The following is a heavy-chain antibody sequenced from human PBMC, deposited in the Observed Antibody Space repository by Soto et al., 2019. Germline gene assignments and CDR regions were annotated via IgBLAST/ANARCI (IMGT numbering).Heavy chain of an antibody. D-gene: IGHD3-9*01. CDR3: ARENLRWFDP. CDR1: GASISNYY. CDR2: VYYSGTA. Sequence: SETLSLTCTVSGASISNYYWSWIRQPPGKGLEWVGYVYYSGTASYNPSLQSRVAMSVDTSKKQISLALSSVTAADTGVYYCARENLRWFDPWGQGTLVTVSS. V-gene: IGHV4-59*01. J-gene: IGHJ5*02.